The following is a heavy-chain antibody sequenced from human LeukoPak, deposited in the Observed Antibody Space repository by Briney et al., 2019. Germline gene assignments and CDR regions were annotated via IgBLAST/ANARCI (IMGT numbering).Heavy chain of an antibody. Sequence: SQTLSLTCTVSGGPISSGSYYWSWIRRPAGKGLEWIGRIYTSGSTNYNPSLKSRVTISVDTSKNQFSLKLSSVTAADTAVYYCATVPRIAAAGTPFDCWGQGTLVTVSS. CDR3: ATVPRIAAAGTPFDC. CDR2: IYTSGST. D-gene: IGHD6-13*01. J-gene: IGHJ4*02. V-gene: IGHV4-61*02. CDR1: GGPISSGSYY.